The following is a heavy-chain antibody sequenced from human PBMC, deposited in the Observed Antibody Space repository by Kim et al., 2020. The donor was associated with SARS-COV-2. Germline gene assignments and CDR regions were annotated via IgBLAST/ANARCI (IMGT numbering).Heavy chain of an antibody. D-gene: IGHD2-21*02. Sequence: GGSLRLSCAASGFTFGDYAMSWVRQAPGKGLEWVGFIRSKGNGGTTEYAATGQVRFTIASDEYKNIAYMQRNSLKTDDTAVYYCTRDIQSRRIVVVTAGPFDYWGQGTLVTVSS. V-gene: IGHV3-49*04. J-gene: IGHJ4*02. CDR1: GFTFGDYA. CDR3: TRDIQSRRIVVVTAGPFDY. CDR2: IRSKGNGGTT.